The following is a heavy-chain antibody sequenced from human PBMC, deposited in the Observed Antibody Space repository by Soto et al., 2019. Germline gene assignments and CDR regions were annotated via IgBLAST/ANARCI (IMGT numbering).Heavy chain of an antibody. CDR1: GYTFTSYA. J-gene: IGHJ4*02. Sequence: ASVKVSCKASGYTFTSYAMHWVRQAPGQRLEWMGWINAGNGNTKYSQKFQGRVTITRDTSASTAYMELSSLRSEDTAVYYCARDQEWLLSRYFDYWGQGTLVTVS. CDR2: INAGNGNT. D-gene: IGHD3-3*01. V-gene: IGHV1-3*01. CDR3: ARDQEWLLSRYFDY.